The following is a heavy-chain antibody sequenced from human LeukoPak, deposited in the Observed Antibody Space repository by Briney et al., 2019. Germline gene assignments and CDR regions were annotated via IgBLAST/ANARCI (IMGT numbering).Heavy chain of an antibody. D-gene: IGHD3-10*01. CDR3: ARGGGLLWFGELLSLDY. CDR2: ISYDGSNK. Sequence: GGSLRLSCAASGFTFSSYAMHWVRQAPGKGLEWVAVISYDGSNKYYADSVKGRFTISRDNSKNTLYLQMNSLRAEDTAVYYCARGGGLLWFGELLSLDYWGQGTLVTVSS. J-gene: IGHJ4*02. CDR1: GFTFSSYA. V-gene: IGHV3-30*04.